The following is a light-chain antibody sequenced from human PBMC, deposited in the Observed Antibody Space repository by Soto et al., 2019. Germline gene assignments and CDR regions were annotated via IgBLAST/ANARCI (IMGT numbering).Light chain of an antibody. V-gene: IGLV2-8*01. CDR2: EVN. CDR1: SSDIGAYNY. J-gene: IGLJ1*01. CDR3: TSYAGSYTSYV. Sequence: QSVLTQPPSASGSPGQSVTISCTGTSSDIGAYNYVSWFQQHPGEAPKLIISEVNKRPSGVPDRFSGSKSGNTASLTVSGLQAEDEADYYCTSYAGSYTSYVFGTGTKVTVL.